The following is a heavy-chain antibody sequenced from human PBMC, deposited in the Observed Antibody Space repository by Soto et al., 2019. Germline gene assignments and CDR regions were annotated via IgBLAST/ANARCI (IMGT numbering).Heavy chain of an antibody. CDR2: TYYRSKWYN. V-gene: IGHV6-1*01. J-gene: IGHJ3*02. Sequence: TCAICGDSVAGLGAAWNRIRQSPSRGLEWLGRTYYRSKWYNDYAVSVKSRITLNPDTSKNHFSLQLNSVTPEDTAVYYCATDTRGIDAFDIWGQGTMVTVSS. CDR1: GDSVAGLGAA. CDR3: ATDTRGIDAFDI.